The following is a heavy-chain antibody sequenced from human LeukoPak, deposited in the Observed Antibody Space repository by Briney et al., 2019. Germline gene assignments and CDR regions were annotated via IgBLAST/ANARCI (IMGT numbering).Heavy chain of an antibody. CDR3: ARDYKPLYYYYGMDV. V-gene: IGHV4-59*01. J-gene: IGHJ6*02. CDR2: IYYSGST. Sequence: SETPSLTCTVSGGSISSYYWSWIRQPPGKGLEWIGYIYYSGSTNYNPSLKSRVTISVDTSKNQFSLKLSSVTAADTAVYYCARDYKPLYYYYGMDVWGQGTTVTVSS. CDR1: GGSISSYY. D-gene: IGHD5-24*01.